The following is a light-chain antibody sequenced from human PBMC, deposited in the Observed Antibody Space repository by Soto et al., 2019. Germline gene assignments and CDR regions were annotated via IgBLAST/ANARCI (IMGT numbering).Light chain of an antibody. Sequence: DIQMTQSPSTLSGSVGDRFTITCRASQTISSWLAWYQQKPGKAPKLLIYKASTLKSGVPSRFSGSGSGTEFTLTISSLQSDDFATYYCQHYNSYSEAFGQGTKVDIK. J-gene: IGKJ1*01. CDR3: QHYNSYSEA. V-gene: IGKV1-5*03. CDR1: QTISSW. CDR2: KAS.